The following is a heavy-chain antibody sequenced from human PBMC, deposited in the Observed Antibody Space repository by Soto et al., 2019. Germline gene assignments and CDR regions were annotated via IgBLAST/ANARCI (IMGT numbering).Heavy chain of an antibody. J-gene: IGHJ5*02. CDR2: ITGTEGTT. Sequence: GGSLRLSCAASGFTFSNYGMSWVRQAPGKGLEWVSAITGTEGTTYYADSVKGRFTISRDNSKNTLYLLMNSLRAEDTAIYYCAKCSAVGCYSQFDPWGQGTPVTVSS. CDR1: GFTFSNYG. V-gene: IGHV3-23*01. CDR3: AKCSAVGCYSQFDP. D-gene: IGHD2-15*01.